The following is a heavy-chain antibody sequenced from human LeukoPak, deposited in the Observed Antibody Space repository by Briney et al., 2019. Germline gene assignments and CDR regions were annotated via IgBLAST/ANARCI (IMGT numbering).Heavy chain of an antibody. V-gene: IGHV3-30*02. CDR2: IRYDGSNK. Sequence: GGSLRLSCAASGFTFSSYGMHWVRQAPGKGLEWVAFIRYDGSNKYYADSVKGRFTISRDNSKNTLYLQMNSLRAEDTAVYYCARGSSGFYCTNGVCYSPFDYWGQGTLVTVSS. CDR1: GFTFSSYG. CDR3: ARGSSGFYCTNGVCYSPFDY. J-gene: IGHJ4*02. D-gene: IGHD2-8*01.